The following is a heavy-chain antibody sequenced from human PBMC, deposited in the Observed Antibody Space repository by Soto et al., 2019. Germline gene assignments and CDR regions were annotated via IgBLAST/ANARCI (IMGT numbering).Heavy chain of an antibody. CDR3: ARYDYVWGSSDY. Sequence: ASVKVSCKASGYTFTSYGISWVRQAPGQGLEWMGWISAYNGNTNYAQKLRGRVTMTTDTSTSTAYMELRSLRSDDTAVYYCARYDYVWGSSDYWGQGTLVTVSS. V-gene: IGHV1-18*04. CDR1: GYTFTSYG. CDR2: ISAYNGNT. J-gene: IGHJ4*02. D-gene: IGHD3-16*01.